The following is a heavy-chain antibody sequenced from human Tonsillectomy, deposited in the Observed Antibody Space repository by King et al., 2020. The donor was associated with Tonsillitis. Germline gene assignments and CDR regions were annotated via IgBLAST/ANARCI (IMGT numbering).Heavy chain of an antibody. J-gene: IGHJ5*02. V-gene: IGHV3-21*01. CDR2: ISSSSTYI. D-gene: IGHD3-22*01. CDR1: GFTFSSYS. CDR3: ARGGMDYYDSSLPKWFDP. Sequence: VQLVESGGGLVKPGGSLRLSCAASGFTFSSYSMNWVRQAPGKGLEWVSSISSSSTYIYYADSVKGRFTISRDNAKNSLYLQMNSLRAEDTAVYYCARGGMDYYDSSLPKWFDPWGQGNLVPVSS.